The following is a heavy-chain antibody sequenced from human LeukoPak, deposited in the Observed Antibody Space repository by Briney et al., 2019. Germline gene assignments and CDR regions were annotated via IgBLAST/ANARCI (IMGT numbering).Heavy chain of an antibody. CDR3: ARRRYYYGSGRAYGMDV. D-gene: IGHD3-10*01. V-gene: IGHV3-7*01. Sequence: PGGSLRLSCAASGFTFSSYWMSWVRQAPGKGLEWVANIKQDGSEKYYVDSVKGQFTISRDNAKNSLYLQMNSLRAEDTAVYYCARRRYYYGSGRAYGMDVWGQGTTVTVSS. J-gene: IGHJ6*02. CDR2: IKQDGSEK. CDR1: GFTFSSYW.